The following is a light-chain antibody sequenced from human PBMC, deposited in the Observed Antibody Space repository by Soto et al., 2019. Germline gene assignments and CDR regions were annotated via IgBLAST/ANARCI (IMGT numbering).Light chain of an antibody. Sequence: DIQMTQSPSSLSASVGDRVTITCQASQDISNYLNWYQQKPGKAPKLLIYDASNLETGVPSRFSGSGSGTDFTFTISSLQPEDIATYYCQQYDNLLPRWTFGQGTKVEIK. J-gene: IGKJ1*01. V-gene: IGKV1-33*01. CDR1: QDISNY. CDR2: DAS. CDR3: QQYDNLLPRWT.